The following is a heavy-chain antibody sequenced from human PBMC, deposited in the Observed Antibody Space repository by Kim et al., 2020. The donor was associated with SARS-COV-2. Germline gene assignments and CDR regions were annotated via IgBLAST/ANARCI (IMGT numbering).Heavy chain of an antibody. V-gene: IGHV4-39*01. J-gene: IGHJ5*02. CDR1: GGSISSTTYS. CDR2: MYYSGSS. CDR3: ARVEYDNLACHP. Sequence: SETLSLTCRVSGGSISSTTYSWGWIRQPPGKGLEWLGNMYYSGSSYYNTSLKSRVTISIDMSKNEFSLKLNSVTAADTAVYYCARVEYDNLACHPWGQGVLVIVSS. D-gene: IGHD3-9*01.